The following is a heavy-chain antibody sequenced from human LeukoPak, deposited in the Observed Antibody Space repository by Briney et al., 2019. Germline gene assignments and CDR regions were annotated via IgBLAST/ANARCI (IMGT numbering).Heavy chain of an antibody. V-gene: IGHV4-61*02. J-gene: IGHJ4*02. Sequence: KSSETLSLTCTVSGGSLSSGGYYWSWIRQPAGKGLEWIGRIYTSGSTNYNPSLKSRVTISLDTSKNQFSLKLSSVTTADTAVYYCARMPDILTGLDSGGQGTLVTVSS. CDR2: IYTSGST. D-gene: IGHD3-9*01. CDR3: ARMPDILTGLDS. CDR1: GGSLSSGGYY.